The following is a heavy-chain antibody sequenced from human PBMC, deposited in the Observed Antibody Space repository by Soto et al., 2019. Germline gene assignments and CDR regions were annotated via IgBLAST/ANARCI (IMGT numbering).Heavy chain of an antibody. CDR1: GGCFSGYY. J-gene: IGHJ6*02. CDR2: INHSVST. V-gene: IGHV4-34*01. Sequence: SETLSLTCAVYGGCFSGYYWSWIRHRPGKGLEWIGEINHSVSTNYNPSLKSRVTILVDTSKNQFSLKLSSVTAADTAVYYCASGRLAARFLTSGMDVWGQGTTVTVSS. D-gene: IGHD6-6*01. CDR3: ASGRLAARFLTSGMDV.